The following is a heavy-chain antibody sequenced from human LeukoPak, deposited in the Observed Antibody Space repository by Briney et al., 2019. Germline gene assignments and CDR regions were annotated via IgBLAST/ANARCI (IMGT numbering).Heavy chain of an antibody. D-gene: IGHD3-22*01. CDR3: ARGVGYYDSSDYYYGPRRFDY. CDR2: INHSGST. Sequence: SETLSLTCAVYGGSFSGYYWSWIRQPPGKGLEWIGEINHSGSTNYNPSLKSRVTISVDTSKNQFSLKLSSVTAADTAVYYCARGVGYYDSSDYYYGPRRFDYWGQGTLVTVSS. V-gene: IGHV4-34*01. J-gene: IGHJ4*02. CDR1: GGSFSGYY.